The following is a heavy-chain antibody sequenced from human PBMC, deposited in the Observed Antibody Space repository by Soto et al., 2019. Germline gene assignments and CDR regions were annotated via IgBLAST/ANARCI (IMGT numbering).Heavy chain of an antibody. CDR2: ISPDGSDV. Sequence: QVVESGGGLVPPGGSLRLSCAASGFPFTNYWMNWVRQTPGNGLIWVSRISPDGSDVGYADSVEGRFTVSRDNAKNTLYLHMHSLRAEDTAMYYWACWGHIVAVAPSDFDRWGQGTLVTVSS. V-gene: IGHV3-74*01. D-gene: IGHD2-21*01. J-gene: IGHJ4*02. CDR3: ACWGHIVAVAPSDFDR. CDR1: GFPFTNYW.